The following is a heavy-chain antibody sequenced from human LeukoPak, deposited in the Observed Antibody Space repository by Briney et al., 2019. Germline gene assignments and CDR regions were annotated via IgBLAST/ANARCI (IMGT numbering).Heavy chain of an antibody. J-gene: IGHJ4*02. V-gene: IGHV1-18*01. CDR1: GYTFTSYG. D-gene: IGHD6-6*01. CDR3: ARDYRREGSSSGAHDY. CDR2: ISAYNGNT. Sequence: ASVKVSCKASGYTFTSYGISWVRQAPGQGLEWMGWISAYNGNTNYAQKLQGRVTMTTDTSTSTAYMELRSLRSDDTAVYYCARDYRREGSSSGAHDYWGQGTLVTVSS.